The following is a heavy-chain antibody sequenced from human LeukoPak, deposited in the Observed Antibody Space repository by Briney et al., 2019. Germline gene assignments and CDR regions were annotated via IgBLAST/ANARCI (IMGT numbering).Heavy chain of an antibody. V-gene: IGHV1-18*01. CDR3: ARNYGGNSLDY. CDR1: GYTFTSYG. D-gene: IGHD4-23*01. CDR2: ISAYNGNT. Sequence: EASVKVSCKASGYTFTSYGLSWVRQAPGQGLEWMGWISAYNGNTNYAQKPQGRVTMTTDTSTSTAYMELRSLRSDDTAVYYCARNYGGNSLDYWGQGTLVTVSS. J-gene: IGHJ4*02.